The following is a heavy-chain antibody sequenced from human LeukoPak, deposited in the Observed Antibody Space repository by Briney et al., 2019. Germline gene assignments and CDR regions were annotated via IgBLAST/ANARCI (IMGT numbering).Heavy chain of an antibody. D-gene: IGHD4-17*01. J-gene: IGHJ6*02. CDR3: ARNYGDYGRPYYYGMDV. V-gene: IGHV4-39*07. CDR1: GGSISSSSYC. CDR2: IYYSGST. Sequence: PSETLSLTCTVSGGSISSSSYCWGWIRQPPGKGLEWIGSIYYSGSTYYNPSLKSRVTISVDTSKNQFSLKLSSVTAADTAVYYCARNYGDYGRPYYYGMDVWGQGTTVTVSS.